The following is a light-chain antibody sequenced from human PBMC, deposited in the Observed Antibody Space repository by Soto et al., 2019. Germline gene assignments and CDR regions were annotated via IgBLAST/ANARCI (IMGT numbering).Light chain of an antibody. CDR1: QSVSSSY. J-gene: IGKJ2*01. CDR3: KQYNSYSNT. CDR2: GAS. Sequence: EIVLTQSPGTLSLSPGERATLSCRASQSVSSSYLAWYQQKPGQAHRLLIYGASSRATGIQDRFSGSGSGTEFTLTIRNLQPDDFATYYCKQYNSYSNTFGQGTKVDIK. V-gene: IGKV3-20*01.